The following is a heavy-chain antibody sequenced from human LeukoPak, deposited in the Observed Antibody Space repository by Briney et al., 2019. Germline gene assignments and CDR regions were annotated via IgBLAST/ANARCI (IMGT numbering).Heavy chain of an antibody. V-gene: IGHV3-23*01. CDR3: AKGSRIGERPTIWLDP. CDR2: SGSDGRT. D-gene: IGHD6-6*01. Sequence: GGSLRLSCAASGFTFSSYAMNWVRQAPGKGLECVSSSGSDGRTYYADSVKGRFTISRDDSRNTVSLQMTSLRVDDTTVDYCAKGSRIGERPTIWLDPWGQGTLVTVSS. CDR1: GFTFSSYA. J-gene: IGHJ5*02.